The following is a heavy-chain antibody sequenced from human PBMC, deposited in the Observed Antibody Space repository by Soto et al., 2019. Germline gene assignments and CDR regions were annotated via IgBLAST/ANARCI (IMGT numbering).Heavy chain of an antibody. D-gene: IGHD4-17*01. CDR3: AHPRGYGVFDAYDI. J-gene: IGHJ3*02. CDR1: GFTFSSYA. V-gene: IGHV3-23*01. Sequence: GSLRLSCAASGFTFSSYAMNWVRQAPGKGLEWFSTITNIGGTTYYTDSVKGRFTISRDVSINALYLQINSLRVEDTAVYYCAHPRGYGVFDAYDIWGQGTMVTVSS. CDR2: ITNIGGTT.